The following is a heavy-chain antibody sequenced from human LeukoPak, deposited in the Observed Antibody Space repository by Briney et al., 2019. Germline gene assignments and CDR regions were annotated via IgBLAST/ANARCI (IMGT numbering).Heavy chain of an antibody. CDR1: GGFVSGYY. V-gene: IGHV4-4*07. D-gene: IGHD2-2*01. CDR2: IYTSGGT. J-gene: IGHJ4*02. CDR3: AACISTSCYY. Sequence: SETLSLTCTVSGGFVSGYYWSWIRQPAGKGLEWIGRIYTSGGTHYNPSLASRVTMSVGASESQFSLYLSSVTAADTVLYYCAACISTSCYYWGQGTLVTVSS.